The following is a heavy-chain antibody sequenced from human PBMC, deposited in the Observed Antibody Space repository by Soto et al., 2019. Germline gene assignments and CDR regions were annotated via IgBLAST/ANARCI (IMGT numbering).Heavy chain of an antibody. CDR2: INPSGGST. V-gene: IGHV1-46*01. CDR1: GYTFTSYY. CDR3: ARDRSSRWFYFDY. D-gene: IGHD2-2*01. J-gene: IGHJ4*02. Sequence: GASVKVSCKASGYTFTSYYLHWVRQAPGQGLEWMGIINPSGGSTTYAQKFQGRVTMTRDTSTSTVYMELSSLRSEDTAVYYCARDRSSRWFYFDYWGQRTLVTVSS.